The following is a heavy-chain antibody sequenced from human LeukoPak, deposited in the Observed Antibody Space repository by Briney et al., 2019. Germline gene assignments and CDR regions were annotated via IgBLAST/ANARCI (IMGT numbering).Heavy chain of an antibody. CDR2: IYPGDSDT. CDR3: ARSTGATGPVDY. V-gene: IGHV5-51*01. D-gene: IGHD2-8*02. CDR1: GYIFSSYW. Sequence: GESLKISCNAAGYIFSSYWIGWVRQMPGKGLEWMGIIYPGDSDTRYSPSFQGQVTISADKSITTAYLQWNSLKASDTAMYYCARSTGATGPVDYWGQGTLVTVSS. J-gene: IGHJ4*02.